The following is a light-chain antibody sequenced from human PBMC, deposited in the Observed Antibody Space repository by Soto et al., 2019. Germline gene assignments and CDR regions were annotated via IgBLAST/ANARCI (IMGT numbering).Light chain of an antibody. CDR3: QQYYSTPWT. CDR2: WSS. CDR1: QSVLYSSNNKNY. Sequence: DIVMTQSPDSLAVSLGERATINCKPSQSVLYSSNNKNYLAWYQQKPGQPPKLLIYWSSTRESGVPDRFSGSGSGTDFTLSISSLQAEDVAVYYCQQYYSTPWTFGQGTKVVI. V-gene: IGKV4-1*01. J-gene: IGKJ1*01.